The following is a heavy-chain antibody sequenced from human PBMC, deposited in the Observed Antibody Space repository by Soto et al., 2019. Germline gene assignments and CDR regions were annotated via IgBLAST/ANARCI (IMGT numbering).Heavy chain of an antibody. J-gene: IGHJ4*02. CDR1: GCTFTSYG. Sequence: GASLKVSCKTSGCTFTSYGISWVRQAPGQGLEWMGWISAYNGNTNYAQKLQGRVTMTTDTSTSTAYMELRSLRSDATAVYFCASVSDFWSGYYAPLYWGQGTLVTVSS. D-gene: IGHD3-3*01. CDR2: ISAYNGNT. CDR3: ASVSDFWSGYYAPLY. V-gene: IGHV1-18*04.